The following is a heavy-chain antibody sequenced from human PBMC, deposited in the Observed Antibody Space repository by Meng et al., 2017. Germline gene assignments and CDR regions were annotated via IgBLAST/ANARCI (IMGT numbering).Heavy chain of an antibody. V-gene: IGHV1-46*01. J-gene: IGHJ4*02. D-gene: IGHD3-22*01. CDR3: AREKYYDDSSGLEDY. CDR1: ENTFTRHL. CDR2: INPRDGST. Sequence: AQLLPSGADVQNPRASVQDACKAHENTFTRHLMHWVRQAPGQGLEWMRIINPRDGSTSYAQKFQGRVTMTMDRTTSKVYMELSSLRSENTAVYYCAREKYYDDSSGLEDYWGQGTLVTVSS.